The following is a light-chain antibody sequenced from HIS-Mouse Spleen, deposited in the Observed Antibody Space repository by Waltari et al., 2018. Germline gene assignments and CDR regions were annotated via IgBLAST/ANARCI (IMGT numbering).Light chain of an antibody. J-gene: IGLJ2*01. CDR3: SSYTSSSFNVV. CDR1: SSEVGGYNY. Sequence: QSALTQPASVSGSPGQSITISCTGTSSEVGGYNYVSWYQHHPAKAPKLMIYDVSNRPSGVSNRFSGSKSGNTASLTISGLQAEDEADYYCSSYTSSSFNVVFGGGTKLTVL. CDR2: DVS. V-gene: IGLV2-14*03.